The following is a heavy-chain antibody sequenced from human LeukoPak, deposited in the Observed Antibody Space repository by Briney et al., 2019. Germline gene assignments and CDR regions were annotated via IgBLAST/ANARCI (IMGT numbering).Heavy chain of an antibody. CDR2: ISDIGSI. D-gene: IGHD2/OR15-2a*01. V-gene: IGHV4-59*08. J-gene: IGHJ4*02. CDR1: GGSISSYY. Sequence: SETLSLTCTVSGGSISSYYWSWIRQPPGKGLEWIAYISDIGSINYNPSLKSRVTISLDTSKNQSSLKLSSVTAADTAVYYCAGHHPRNTVDFWGQGTLVTVSS. CDR3: AGHHPRNTVDF.